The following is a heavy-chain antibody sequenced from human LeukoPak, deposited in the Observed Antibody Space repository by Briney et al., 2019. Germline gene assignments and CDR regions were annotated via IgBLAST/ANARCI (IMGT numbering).Heavy chain of an antibody. J-gene: IGHJ3*02. D-gene: IGHD2-2*01. V-gene: IGHV4-59*01. CDR2: IYYSGST. CDR1: GGSISSYY. CDR3: ARVDLSTRGFGI. Sequence: SETLSLTCTVSGGSISSYYWSWIRQPPGKGLEWTGYIYYSGSTNYNPSLKSRVTISVDTSKNQFSLKLSSVTAADTAVYYCARVDLSTRGFGIWGQGTMVTVSS.